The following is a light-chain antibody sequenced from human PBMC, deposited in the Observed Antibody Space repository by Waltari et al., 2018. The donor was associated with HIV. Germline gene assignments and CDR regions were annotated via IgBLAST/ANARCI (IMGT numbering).Light chain of an antibody. V-gene: IGLV3-1*01. CDR1: ILGCKY. J-gene: IGLJ3*02. CDR3: HSWDTNNVQV. CDR2: QDS. Sequence: SFDLIPPPSVSVSPGQTAAITFSGYILGCKYARWFQQKPGPSPVLVISQDSKRPPGIPERFSGSKAGNTATLTITGTQAMDEADYYCHSWDTNNVQVFGGGTKLTVL.